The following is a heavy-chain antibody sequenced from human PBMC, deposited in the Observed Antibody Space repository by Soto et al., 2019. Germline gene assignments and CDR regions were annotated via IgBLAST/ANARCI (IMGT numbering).Heavy chain of an antibody. CDR2: IKQDGSEK. Sequence: EVQLVESGGGLVQPGGSLRLSCAASEFSIRNFWMNWVRQAPGKGLEWVAMIKQDGSEKFYVDSVKARFTISRDNAKNSLSLQMNSLRAEDTAVYYWASQKFDYVSIDYWGRGTLVTVSS. CDR3: ASQKFDYVSIDY. J-gene: IGHJ4*02. CDR1: EFSIRNFW. D-gene: IGHD3-16*01. V-gene: IGHV3-7*01.